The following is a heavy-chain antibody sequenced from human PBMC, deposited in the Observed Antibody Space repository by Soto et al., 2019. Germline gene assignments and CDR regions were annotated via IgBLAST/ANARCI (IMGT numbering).Heavy chain of an antibody. Sequence: QVQLVESGGGVVQPGRSLRLSCAASGFTFSSYGMHWVRQAPGKGLEWVAVIWYDGSNKYYADSVKGRFTISSDNSKNALYLQMNSLRAEETAVYYCARDGKGAFDYWVQGTLVTVSS. CDR1: GFTFSSYG. CDR3: ARDGKGAFDY. D-gene: IGHD1-1*01. J-gene: IGHJ4*02. CDR2: IWYDGSNK. V-gene: IGHV3-33*01.